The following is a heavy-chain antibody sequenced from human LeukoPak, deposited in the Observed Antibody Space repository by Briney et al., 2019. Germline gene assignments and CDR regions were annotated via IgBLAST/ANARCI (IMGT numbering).Heavy chain of an antibody. J-gene: IGHJ4*02. V-gene: IGHV3-30*02. CDR1: GFTFSSYG. D-gene: IGHD2-15*01. Sequence: GGSLRLSCAASGFTFSSYGMHWVRQAPGKGLEWVAFIRSDGSNKYYADSVKGRFTISRDNSKLYLQMNSLRAEDTAVYYCARAVRGYCSGGSCRRYYFDYWGQGTLVTVSS. CDR2: IRSDGSNK. CDR3: ARAVRGYCSGGSCRRYYFDY.